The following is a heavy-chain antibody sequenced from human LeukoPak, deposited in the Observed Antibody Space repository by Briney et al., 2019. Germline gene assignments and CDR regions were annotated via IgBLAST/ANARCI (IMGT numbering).Heavy chain of an antibody. J-gene: IGHJ4*02. CDR3: AKDAQRGFDYSNSLEY. CDR2: IWNDGSSQ. CDR1: QFTFSHYG. D-gene: IGHD4-11*01. V-gene: IGHV3-33*06. Sequence: GKSLTLSCVACQFTFSHYGMHWVRQAPAKGLEWVAVIWNDGSSQYYADSVKGRFTISRDNFQKTVYLQMNSLRAEDTAVYYCAKDAQRGFDYSNSLEYWGQGTLVAVSS.